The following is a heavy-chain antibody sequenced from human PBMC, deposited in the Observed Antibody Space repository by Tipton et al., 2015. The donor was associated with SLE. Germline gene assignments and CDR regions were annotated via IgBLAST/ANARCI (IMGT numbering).Heavy chain of an antibody. CDR1: GGSISSYY. D-gene: IGHD3-10*01. V-gene: IGHV4-59*08. CDR3: ARHRLHYGWAAFDI. CDR2: IYYSGST. Sequence: TLSLTCTVSGGSISSYYWSWIRQPPGKGLEWIGYIYYSGSTNYNPSLKSRVTISVDTSKNQFSLKLSSVTAADTAVYYCARHRLHYGWAAFDIWGQGTMVTVSS. J-gene: IGHJ3*02.